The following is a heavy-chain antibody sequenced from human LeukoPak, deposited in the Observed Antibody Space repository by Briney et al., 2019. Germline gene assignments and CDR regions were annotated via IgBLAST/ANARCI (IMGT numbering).Heavy chain of an antibody. CDR3: ARDVESHFDY. J-gene: IGHJ4*02. Sequence: GGSLRLSCAASGFTFSSYGMHWVRQAPGKGLEWVAVIWYDGSNKYYADSVKGRLTISRDNSKKTLYLQMNSLRAEDTAVYYCARDVESHFDYWGQGTLVTVSS. CDR1: GFTFSSYG. V-gene: IGHV3-33*01. D-gene: IGHD3-3*01. CDR2: IWYDGSNK.